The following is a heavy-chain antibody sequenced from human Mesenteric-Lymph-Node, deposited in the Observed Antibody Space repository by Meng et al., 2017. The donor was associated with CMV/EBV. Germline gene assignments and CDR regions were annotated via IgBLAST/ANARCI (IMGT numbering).Heavy chain of an antibody. D-gene: IGHD3-16*01. CDR2: ISSVSTYT. J-gene: IGHJ6*02. V-gene: IGHV3-21*01. CDR1: GFRFSDYS. Sequence: GESLKISCAASGFRFSDYSMNWVRQAADPGKGLEWVSSISSVSTYTYYADSVKGRFTISRDNAKTSLHLQMNGLRVEDTAVYYCARELFSPGGGYGMDVWGQGTTVTVSS. CDR3: ARELFSPGGGYGMDV.